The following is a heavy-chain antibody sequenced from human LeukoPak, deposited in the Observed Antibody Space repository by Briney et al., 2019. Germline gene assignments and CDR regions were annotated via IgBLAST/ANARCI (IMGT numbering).Heavy chain of an antibody. J-gene: IGHJ4*02. Sequence: GGSLRLXCAASGFTCSSYAMSWVRQAPGKGLEWVSAISGSGGSTYYADSVKGRFTISRDNSKNTLYLQMNSLRAEDTAVYYCAKDRLGGSYYSAAYYFDYWGQGTLVTVSS. CDR2: ISGSGGST. D-gene: IGHD1-26*01. CDR3: AKDRLGGSYYSAAYYFDY. V-gene: IGHV3-23*01. CDR1: GFTCSSYA.